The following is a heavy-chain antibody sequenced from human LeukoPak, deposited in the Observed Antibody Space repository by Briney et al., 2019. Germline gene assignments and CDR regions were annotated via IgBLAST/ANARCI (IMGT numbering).Heavy chain of an antibody. CDR1: GGTFSSYA. CDR3: ARGNGYYYYMDV. Sequence: ASVKVSCKASGGTFSSYAISWVRQAPGQGLEWMGGIIPIFGTANYAQKFQGRVTITADESTSTAYMELSSLRSEDTAVYYCARGNGYYYYMDVWGKGTTVTVSS. D-gene: IGHD1-1*01. CDR2: IIPIFGTA. V-gene: IGHV1-69*13. J-gene: IGHJ6*03.